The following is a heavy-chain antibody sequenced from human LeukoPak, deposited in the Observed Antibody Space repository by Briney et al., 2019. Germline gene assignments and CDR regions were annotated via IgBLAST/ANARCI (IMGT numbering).Heavy chain of an antibody. D-gene: IGHD6-19*01. Sequence: PGGSLRLSCAASGFTVSSNYMSWVRQAPGKGLEWVSVIYSGGSTYYADSVKGRFTISRDNSKNTLCLQMNSLRAEDTAVYYCARVGSSSGWYYFDYWGQGTLVTVSS. CDR1: GFTVSSNY. CDR3: ARVGSSSGWYYFDY. CDR2: IYSGGST. J-gene: IGHJ4*02. V-gene: IGHV3-53*01.